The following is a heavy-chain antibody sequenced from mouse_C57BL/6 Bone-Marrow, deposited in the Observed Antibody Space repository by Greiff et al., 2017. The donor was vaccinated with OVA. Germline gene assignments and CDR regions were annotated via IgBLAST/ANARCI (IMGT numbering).Heavy chain of an antibody. CDR1: GYTFTSYW. CDR2: IYPGNSDT. V-gene: IGHV1-5*01. CDR3: ECDGYSSAWFAY. J-gene: IGHJ3*01. D-gene: IGHD2-3*01. Sequence: VQLQQSGTVLARPGASVKMSCKTSGYTFTSYWMHWVKQRPGQGLEWIGAIYPGNSDTSYNQKFKGKAKLTAVTSASTAYMELSSLTNEDSAVYYCECDGYSSAWFAYWGQGTLVTVSA.